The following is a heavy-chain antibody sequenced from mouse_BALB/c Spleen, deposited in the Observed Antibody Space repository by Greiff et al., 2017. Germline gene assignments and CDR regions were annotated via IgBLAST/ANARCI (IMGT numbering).Heavy chain of an antibody. CDR1: GYNFTSYW. J-gene: IGHJ4*01. CDR3: ARSGQLGLRYYAMDY. D-gene: IGHD3-2*01. V-gene: IGHV1-55*01. Sequence: QVQLQQSGAELVKPGTSVKLSCKASGYNFTSYWINWVKLRPGQGLEWIGDIYPGSGSTNYNEKFKSKATLTVDTSSSTAYMQLSSLASEDSALYYCARSGQLGLRYYAMDYWGQGTSVTVSS. CDR2: IYPGSGST.